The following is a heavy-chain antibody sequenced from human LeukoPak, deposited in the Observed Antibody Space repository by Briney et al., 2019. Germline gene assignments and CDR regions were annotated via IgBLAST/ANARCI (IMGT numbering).Heavy chain of an antibody. Sequence: ASVKVSCKASGYTFTSYYMHWVRQAPGQGLEWMGIINPSGGSTSYAQKFQGRVTMTRDTSTGTVYMELSSLRSEDTAVYYCARDIGDTLDAFDIWGQGTMVTVSS. J-gene: IGHJ3*02. CDR1: GYTFTSYY. CDR2: INPSGGST. V-gene: IGHV1-46*01. D-gene: IGHD5-18*01. CDR3: ARDIGDTLDAFDI.